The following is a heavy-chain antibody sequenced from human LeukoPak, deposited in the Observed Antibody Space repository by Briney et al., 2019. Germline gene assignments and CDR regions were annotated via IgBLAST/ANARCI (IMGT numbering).Heavy chain of an antibody. CDR2: INPNSGGT. CDR3: ARDSVPSYGMDV. CDR1: GYTFTGYY. Sequence: ASVKVSCKASGYTFTGYYMHWVRQAPGQGVSGMGWINPNSGGTNYAQKFQGRVTMTRDTSISTAYMELSRLRSDDTAVYYCARDSVPSYGMDVWGQGTTVTVSS. V-gene: IGHV1-2*02. J-gene: IGHJ6*02. D-gene: IGHD2-2*01.